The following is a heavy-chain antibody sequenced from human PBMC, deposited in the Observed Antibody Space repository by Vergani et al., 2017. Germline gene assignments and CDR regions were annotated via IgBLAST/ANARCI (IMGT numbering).Heavy chain of an antibody. CDR3: ARGVDRKLERLYYYYYMDV. CDR2: ISYDGSNK. D-gene: IGHD1-1*01. J-gene: IGHJ6*03. CDR1: GFTVSSNY. V-gene: IGHV3-30-3*01. Sequence: VQLVESGGGLVQPGGSLRLSCAASGFTVSSNYMSWVRQAPGKGLEWVAVISYDGSNKYYADSVKGRFTISRDNSKNTLYLQMNSLRAEDTAVYYCARGVDRKLERLYYYYYMDVWGKGTTVTVSS.